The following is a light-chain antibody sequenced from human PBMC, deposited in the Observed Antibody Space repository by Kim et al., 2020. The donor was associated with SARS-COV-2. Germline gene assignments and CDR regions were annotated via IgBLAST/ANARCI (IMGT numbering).Light chain of an antibody. CDR2: GAS. V-gene: IGKV1-17*01. CDR3: LQHNTYPIT. J-gene: IGKJ5*01. CDR1: QDIRND. Sequence: AAGGDRGTITGRASQDIRNDLGWYQQNPGRAPKRLIYGASSLQSGVPSRFSGSGSGTEFTLTISSLQPEDFATYFCLQHNTYPITFGQGTRLEIK.